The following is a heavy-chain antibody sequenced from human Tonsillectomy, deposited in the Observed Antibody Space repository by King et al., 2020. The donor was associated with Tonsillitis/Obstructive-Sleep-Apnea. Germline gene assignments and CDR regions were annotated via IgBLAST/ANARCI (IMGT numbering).Heavy chain of an antibody. V-gene: IGHV4-39*01. CDR3: ARGGDFWRNFDY. Sequence: QLQESGPGLVKPSETLSLTCTVSGGSISSSSYYWGWIRQPPGKGLEWIGSIYYSGSTYYNPSLKSRVTISVDTSKNQFSLKLSSVTAADTAVYYCARGGDFWRNFDYWGQGTLVTVSS. CDR1: GGSISSSSYY. D-gene: IGHD3-3*01. CDR2: IYYSGST. J-gene: IGHJ4*02.